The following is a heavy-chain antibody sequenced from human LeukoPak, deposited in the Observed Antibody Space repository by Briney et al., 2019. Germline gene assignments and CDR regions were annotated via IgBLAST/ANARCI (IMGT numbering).Heavy chain of an antibody. V-gene: IGHV4-38-2*02. J-gene: IGHJ4*02. D-gene: IGHD3-22*01. CDR3: ARGVVFDY. CDR1: GGSISSGYY. CDR2: IYHSGST. Sequence: SETLSLTCTVSGGSISSGYYWGWIRQPPGKGLEWIGSIYHSGSTYYNPSLKSRVTISVDTSKNQFSLKLSSVTAADTAVYYCARGVVFDYWGQGTLVTVSS.